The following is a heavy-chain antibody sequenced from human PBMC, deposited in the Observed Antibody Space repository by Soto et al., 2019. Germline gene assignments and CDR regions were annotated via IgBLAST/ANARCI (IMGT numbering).Heavy chain of an antibody. Sequence: TLSLTCTVSGGSISSYYWSWIRQPPGKGLEWIGYIYYSGSTNYNPSLKSRVTISVDTSKNQFSLKLSSVTAADTAVYYCASSVTRRFSYYYYMDVWGKGTTVTVSS. V-gene: IGHV4-59*08. J-gene: IGHJ6*03. CDR3: ASSVTRRFSYYYYMDV. CDR1: GGSISSYY. CDR2: IYYSGST. D-gene: IGHD4-4*01.